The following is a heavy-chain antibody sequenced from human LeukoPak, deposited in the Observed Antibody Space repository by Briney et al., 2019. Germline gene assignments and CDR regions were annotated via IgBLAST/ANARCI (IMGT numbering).Heavy chain of an antibody. CDR3: ARQLSALFSSGWYGGSDY. Sequence: SGALSLTCTVSGGSISSSSYYWGWIRQPPGKGLEWIGSIYYSGSTYYNPSLKSRVTISVDTSKNQFSLKLSSVTAADTAVYYCARQLSALFSSGWYGGSDYWGQGTLVTVSS. V-gene: IGHV4-39*01. D-gene: IGHD6-19*01. CDR1: GGSISSSSYY. CDR2: IYYSGST. J-gene: IGHJ4*02.